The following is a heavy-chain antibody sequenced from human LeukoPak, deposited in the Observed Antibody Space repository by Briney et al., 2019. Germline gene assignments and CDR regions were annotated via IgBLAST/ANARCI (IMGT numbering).Heavy chain of an antibody. CDR1: GFIISNYA. D-gene: IGHD1-26*01. CDR2: IKSDGSIT. J-gene: IGHJ3*02. V-gene: IGHV3-74*01. Sequence: PGGSLRLSCSASGFIISNYAMHWVRQAPGKGLVWVSRIKSDGSITTYADSVKGRFTISRDDAKNTLYLQMNSLRAEDTAVYYCARVSGSADLDIWGQGTMVTVSS. CDR3: ARVSGSADLDI.